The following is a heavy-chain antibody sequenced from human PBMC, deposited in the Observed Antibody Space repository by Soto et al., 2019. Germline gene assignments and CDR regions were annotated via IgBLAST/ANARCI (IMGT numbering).Heavy chain of an antibody. J-gene: IGHJ4*02. CDR2: IYYSGST. D-gene: IGHD3-9*01. V-gene: IGHV4-59*01. Sequence: SETLSLTCTVSGGSISSYYWSWIRQPPGKGLEWIGYIYYSGSTNYNPSLKSRVTISVDTSKNQFSLKLSSVTAAEPAVYYCARRHYDILTGYYTGAYFDYWGQGTLVTVSS. CDR1: GGSISSYY. CDR3: ARRHYDILTGYYTGAYFDY.